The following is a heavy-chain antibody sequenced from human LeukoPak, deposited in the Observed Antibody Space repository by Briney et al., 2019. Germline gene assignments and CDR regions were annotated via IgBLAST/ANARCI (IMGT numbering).Heavy chain of an antibody. CDR3: ARGGQWLVMNQDY. CDR1: GFTFSSYW. CDR2: IKQDGSEK. J-gene: IGHJ4*02. V-gene: IGHV3-7*04. D-gene: IGHD6-19*01. Sequence: PGGSLRLXCAASGFTFSSYWMSWVRQAPGKGLEWVANIKQDGSEKYYVDSVKGRFTISRDNAKNSLYLQMNSLRAEDTAVYYCARGGQWLVMNQDYWGQGTLVTVSS.